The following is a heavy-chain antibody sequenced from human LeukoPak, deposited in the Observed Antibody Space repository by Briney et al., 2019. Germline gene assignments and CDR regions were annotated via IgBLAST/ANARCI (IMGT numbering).Heavy chain of an antibody. Sequence: GGSLRLSCAASGFTFSLYSINWVRQAPGKGLEWVSSISSSSTYIYYADSVKGRFTISRDNAKNSLYLQMNSLRAEDTALYYCARYCSGGNCYSAFDIWGQGTMVTASS. CDR1: GFTFSLYS. V-gene: IGHV3-21*01. D-gene: IGHD2-15*01. CDR2: ISSSSTYI. J-gene: IGHJ3*02. CDR3: ARYCSGGNCYSAFDI.